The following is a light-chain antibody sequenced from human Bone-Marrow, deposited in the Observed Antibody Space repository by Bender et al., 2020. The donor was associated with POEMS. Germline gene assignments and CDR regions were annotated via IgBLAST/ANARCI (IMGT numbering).Light chain of an antibody. CDR1: SSNIGAGFK. CDR3: SSYAGSNSVV. V-gene: IGLV1-40*01. CDR2: DNT. Sequence: QSVLTQPPSVSGAPGQRVTISCTGSSSNIGAGFKIHWYQQLPGTAPKLLIYDNTNRPSGVPDRFSGSKSGTSASLTVSGLQVEDEADYYCSSYAGSNSVVFGGGTKLTVL. J-gene: IGLJ2*01.